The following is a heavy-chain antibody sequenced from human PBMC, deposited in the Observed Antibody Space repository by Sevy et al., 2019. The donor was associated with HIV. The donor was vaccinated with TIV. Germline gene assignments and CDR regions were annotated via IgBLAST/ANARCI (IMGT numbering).Heavy chain of an antibody. V-gene: IGHV3-48*03. J-gene: IGHJ4*02. CDR3: ARVGIAAAGTTWGNYFDY. Sequence: GGSLRLSCAASGFTFSSYEMNWVRQAPGKGLEWVSYISSSGSTIYYADSVKGRFTISRDNAKNSLYLQMTSLRAEDTAVYYCARVGIAAAGTTWGNYFDYWGQGTLVTVSS. D-gene: IGHD6-13*01. CDR1: GFTFSSYE. CDR2: ISSSGSTI.